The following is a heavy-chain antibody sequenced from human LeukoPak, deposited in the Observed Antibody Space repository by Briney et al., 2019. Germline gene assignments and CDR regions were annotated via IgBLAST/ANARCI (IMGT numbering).Heavy chain of an antibody. CDR2: IIPIFGTA. CDR3: ARDDCSTTPCYAY. D-gene: IGHD2-2*01. J-gene: IGHJ4*02. V-gene: IGHV1-69*13. Sequence: SVKVSCKASGGTFSSYAISWVRQAPGQGLEWMGGIIPIFGTANYAQKFQGRVTITADESTSTAYMELSSLRSEDTAVYYCARDDCSTTPCYAYWGQGTLVTVSS. CDR1: GGTFSSYA.